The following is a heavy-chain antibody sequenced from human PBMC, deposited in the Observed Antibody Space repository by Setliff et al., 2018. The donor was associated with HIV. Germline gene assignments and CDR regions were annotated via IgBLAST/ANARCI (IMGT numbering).Heavy chain of an antibody. CDR2: MNPNSGNT. CDR1: GYTFSSYD. D-gene: IGHD7-27*01. V-gene: IGHV1-8*02. Sequence: ASVKVSCKASGYTFSSYDINWVRQATGQGLEWMGWMNPNSGNTGYAQKFQGRVTMTRDTSINTAYMELSSLKSDDTAVYYCASPSFWGSGARNIDAFDMWGQGTLVSVSS. J-gene: IGHJ3*02. CDR3: ASPSFWGSGARNIDAFDM.